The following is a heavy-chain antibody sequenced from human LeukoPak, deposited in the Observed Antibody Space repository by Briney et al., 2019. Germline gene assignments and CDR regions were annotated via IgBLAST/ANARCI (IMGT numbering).Heavy chain of an antibody. CDR2: IYTSGST. V-gene: IGHV4-61*02. J-gene: IGHJ4*02. CDR1: GGSISSGGYF. Sequence: SQTLSLTCTVSGGSISSGGYFWSWIRQPAGKGLEWIGRIYTSGSTNYNPSLKSRVTISVDTSKNQFSLKLSSVTAADTAVYYCARAGGHPSRYYFDYWGQGTLVTVSS. D-gene: IGHD3-16*01. CDR3: ARAGGHPSRYYFDY.